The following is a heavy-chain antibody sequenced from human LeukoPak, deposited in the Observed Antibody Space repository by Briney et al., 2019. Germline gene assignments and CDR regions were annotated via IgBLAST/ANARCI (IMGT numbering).Heavy chain of an antibody. J-gene: IGHJ6*02. D-gene: IGHD3-22*01. Sequence: SETLSLTCSVSGGSVSGYFWSWIRQSPGKGLEWIGYIYNTRITTYNPSLKSRVTISVDTSKNQVSLRLSSVTAADTAVYYCARHLIWHYRGSSDHYPYYALGVWGQGTTVTVSS. V-gene: IGHV4-59*08. CDR2: IYNTRIT. CDR1: GGSVSGYF. CDR3: ARHLIWHYRGSSDHYPYYALGV.